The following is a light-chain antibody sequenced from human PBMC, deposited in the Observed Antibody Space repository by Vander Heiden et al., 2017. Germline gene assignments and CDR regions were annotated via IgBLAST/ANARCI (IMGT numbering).Light chain of an antibody. V-gene: IGLV1-40*01. CDR1: SSNIGAGYD. Sequence: QSVLTQPPSLSAPPPPRVTISCTGSSSNIGAGYDVHWYQQLPGTAPKLLIYGNSNRPSGVPDRFSGSKSGTSASLAITGLQAEDEADYYCQSYDSSLSGAVFGGGTQLTVL. CDR3: QSYDSSLSGAV. J-gene: IGLJ7*01. CDR2: GNS.